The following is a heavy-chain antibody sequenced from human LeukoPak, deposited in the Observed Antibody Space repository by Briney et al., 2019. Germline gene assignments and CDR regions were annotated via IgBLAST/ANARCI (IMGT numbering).Heavy chain of an antibody. Sequence: GGSLRLSCAASGFTFSGYAMSWVRRAPGKGLEWVSAISGSGGSTYYADSVKGRFTISRDNSKNTLYLQMNSLRAEDTAVYYCAKEDCSGGSCYYYYGMDVWDQGTTVTVSS. CDR2: ISGSGGST. CDR1: GFTFSGYA. J-gene: IGHJ6*02. V-gene: IGHV3-23*01. CDR3: AKEDCSGGSCYYYYGMDV. D-gene: IGHD2-15*01.